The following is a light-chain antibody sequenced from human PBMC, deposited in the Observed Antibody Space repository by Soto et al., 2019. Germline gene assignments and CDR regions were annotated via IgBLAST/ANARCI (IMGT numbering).Light chain of an antibody. CDR3: QQGYTTPGT. Sequence: DIQMTQSPSSLSASVGDRVTITCRASQSISAHLNWYQQKPGKAPKVLIYAATNLESGVPSRFSGSGSGTEFTLPISSLQPEDFAPYYCQQGYTTPGTFGQGTKVE. CDR1: QSISAH. J-gene: IGKJ1*01. V-gene: IGKV1-39*01. CDR2: AAT.